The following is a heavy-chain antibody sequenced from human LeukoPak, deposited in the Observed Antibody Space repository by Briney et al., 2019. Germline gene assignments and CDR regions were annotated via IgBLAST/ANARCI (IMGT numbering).Heavy chain of an antibody. CDR3: ATRDEYDSSGWVFLKNDY. Sequence: SETLSLTCTVSGGSISSYYWSWIRQPPGKGLEWIGYIYYSGSTNYNPSLKSRVTISVDTSKNQFSLKLSSVTAADTAVYYCATRDEYDSSGWVFLKNDYWGQGTLVTVSS. CDR1: GGSISSYY. V-gene: IGHV4-59*12. J-gene: IGHJ4*02. D-gene: IGHD3-22*01. CDR2: IYYSGST.